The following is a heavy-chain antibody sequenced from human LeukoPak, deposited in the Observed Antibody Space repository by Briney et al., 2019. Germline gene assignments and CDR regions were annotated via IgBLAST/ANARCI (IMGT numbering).Heavy chain of an antibody. J-gene: IGHJ4*02. CDR1: GFTFSSSA. V-gene: IGHV3-23*01. CDR2: ISNNGGYT. D-gene: IGHD2-15*01. Sequence: GGSLRLSCAASGFTFSSSAMSWVRQAPGKGLEWVPAISNNGGYTYYADSVQGRFTIPRDNSKSTLCLQMNSLRAEDTAVYYCAKQLGYCSDGSCYFPYWGQGTLVTVSS. CDR3: AKQLGYCSDGSCYFPY.